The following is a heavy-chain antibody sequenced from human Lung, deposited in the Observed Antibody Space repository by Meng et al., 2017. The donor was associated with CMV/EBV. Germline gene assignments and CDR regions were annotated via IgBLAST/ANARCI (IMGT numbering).Heavy chain of an antibody. Sequence: GSLRLXCAVYGGSFSGYYWSWIRQPPGKGLEWIGEINHSGSTNYNPSLKSRVPISVDTSKNQFSLKLSSVTAADTAVYYCAREGITGTTGVDPWGQGTLVTVSS. V-gene: IGHV4-34*01. CDR2: INHSGST. J-gene: IGHJ5*02. CDR1: GGSFSGYY. D-gene: IGHD1-7*01. CDR3: AREGITGTTGVDP.